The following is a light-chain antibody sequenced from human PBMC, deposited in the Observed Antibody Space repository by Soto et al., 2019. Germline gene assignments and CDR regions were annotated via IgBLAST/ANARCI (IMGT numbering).Light chain of an antibody. J-gene: IGLJ2*01. CDR3: QSYDSSTVV. CDR2: EGN. V-gene: IGLV6-57*04. Sequence: NFMMTQPHYVSESPGKTVTISCTRSSGSIASNYVQWYQQRPGSVPTTVIYEGNQRPSGVPDRFSGSTDGSSNSASLTISGLQTEDEADYYCQSYDSSTVVFGGGTKVTVL. CDR1: SGSIASNY.